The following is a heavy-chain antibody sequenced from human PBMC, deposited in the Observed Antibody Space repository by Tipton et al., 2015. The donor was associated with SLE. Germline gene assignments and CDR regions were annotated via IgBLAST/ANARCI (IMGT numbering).Heavy chain of an antibody. J-gene: IGHJ6*04. CDR1: GGSFSGYY. CDR3: ARESPPVDV. V-gene: IGHV4-34*01. CDR2: INHSGST. Sequence: TLSLTCAVYGGSFSGYYWSWIRQPPGKGLEWIGEINHSGSTNYNPSLKSRVTISVDTSKNQFSLKLSSVTAADTAVYYCARESPPVDVWGKGTTVTVSS.